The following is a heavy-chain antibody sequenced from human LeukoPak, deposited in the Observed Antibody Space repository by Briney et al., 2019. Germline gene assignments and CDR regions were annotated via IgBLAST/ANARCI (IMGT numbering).Heavy chain of an antibody. CDR3: TTGPLYSNYGFDY. CDR1: GFTFSNAW. D-gene: IGHD4-11*01. J-gene: IGHJ4*02. Sequence: GGSLRLSCAASGFTFSNAWMCWVRQAPGKGLEWVGRIKSKTDGGTTDYAAPVKGRFTISRDDSKNTLYLQMNSLKTEDTAVYYCTTGPLYSNYGFDYWGQGTLVTVSS. V-gene: IGHV3-15*01. CDR2: IKSKTDGGTT.